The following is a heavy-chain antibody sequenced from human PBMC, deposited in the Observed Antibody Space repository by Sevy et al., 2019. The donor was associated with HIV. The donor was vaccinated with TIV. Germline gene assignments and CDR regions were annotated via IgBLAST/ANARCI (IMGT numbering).Heavy chain of an antibody. J-gene: IGHJ4*02. Sequence: GGSLRLSCAASGFTFTRYWMTWVRQSPGKGLQWLGNINEDGTEKYYRDSVRGRFTISRDNTKKSLHLQMNSLRGDDTGGYYLGRGVAAGDFLGQGTPGNVSS. D-gene: IGHD2-21*01. CDR1: GFTFTRYW. CDR2: INEDGTEK. CDR3: GRGVAAGDF. V-gene: IGHV3-7*01.